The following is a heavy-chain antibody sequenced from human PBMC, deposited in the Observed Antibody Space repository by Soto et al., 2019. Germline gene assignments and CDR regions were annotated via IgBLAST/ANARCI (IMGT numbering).Heavy chain of an antibody. CDR1: GGSISTGGYS. CDR3: ARDYYGMDV. Sequence: SETLSLTCTVSGGSISTGGYSWSWIRQSPGKGLEWIGYTYQSGSAYYNPSRKSRVTISVDRSKSQFSLNLTSVTAADTAVYYCARDYYGMDVWGQGTTVTVSS. V-gene: IGHV4-30-2*06. J-gene: IGHJ6*02. CDR2: TYQSGSA.